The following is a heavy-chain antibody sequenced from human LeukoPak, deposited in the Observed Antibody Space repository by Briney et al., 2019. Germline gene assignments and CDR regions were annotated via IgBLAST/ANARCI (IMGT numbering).Heavy chain of an antibody. Sequence: GGSLRLSCVASGFTFSSYWMYWVRQAPGKGLVWVSRINNDGSSTIYADSVKGRFTISRDNAKNTLYLQMNSLRDDDTAVYYCVRDNGGEHLWGRGTLVTVSS. J-gene: IGHJ4*02. CDR1: GFTFSSYW. D-gene: IGHD3-16*01. CDR2: INNDGSST. V-gene: IGHV3-74*01. CDR3: VRDNGGEHL.